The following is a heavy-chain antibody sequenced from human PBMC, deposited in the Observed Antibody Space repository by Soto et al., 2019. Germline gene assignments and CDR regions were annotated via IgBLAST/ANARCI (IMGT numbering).Heavy chain of an antibody. CDR2: TRKKANSYTT. CDR3: VSSGDGSNPFHN. J-gene: IGHJ1*01. Sequence: GGSLRLSCAASGFTFSDHYMDWVRQAPGKGLEWVGRTRKKANSYTTEYAASVEGRFTISRDDSQNSLYLQMNSLKTEDSAVYYCVSSGDGSNPFHNWGQGTLVPVS. D-gene: IGHD5-12*01. V-gene: IGHV3-72*01. CDR1: GFTFSDHY.